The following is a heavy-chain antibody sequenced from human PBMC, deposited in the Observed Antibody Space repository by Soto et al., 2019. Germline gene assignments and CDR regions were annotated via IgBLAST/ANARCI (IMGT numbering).Heavy chain of an antibody. CDR3: ARDQRSTIATRYLFDP. CDR1: GYTFTSYG. J-gene: IGHJ5*02. Sequence: ASVKVSCKASGYTFTSYGISWVRQAPGQGLEWMGIINPSGGSTSYAQKFQGRVTMTRDTSTSTVYMELSRLRSEDTAVYYCARDQRSTIATRYLFDPWGQGTLVTVSS. CDR2: INPSGGST. V-gene: IGHV1-46*01. D-gene: IGHD6-6*01.